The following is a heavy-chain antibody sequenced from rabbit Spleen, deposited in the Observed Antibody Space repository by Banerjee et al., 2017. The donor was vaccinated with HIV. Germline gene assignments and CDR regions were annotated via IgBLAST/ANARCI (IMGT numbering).Heavy chain of an antibody. Sequence: QEQLEESGGDLVKPEGSLTLTGTASGFAFRSDYWICGGRQDPGKGLEWIASIYAGNSGNTYYASWARGRFTISRASSTTVTLQMTSLTAADTATYFCARAANGGVDNWVAYFNLWGPATLVTVS. D-gene: IGHD2-1*01. CDR2: IYAGNSGNT. CDR1: GFAFRSDYW. CDR3: ARAANGGVDNWVAYFNL. J-gene: IGHJ4*01. V-gene: IGHV1S45*01.